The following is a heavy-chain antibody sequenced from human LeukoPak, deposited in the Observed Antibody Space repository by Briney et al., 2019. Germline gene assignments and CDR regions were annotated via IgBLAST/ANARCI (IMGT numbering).Heavy chain of an antibody. Sequence: SETLSLTCTVSGGSMSNTVYYWSWIRQPPGKGLEWIGYMYYSGSTNYNPSLKSRVTISVDTSKNQFSLKLSSVTAADTAVYYCARRGYSSGFYYFDYWGQGTLVTVSS. J-gene: IGHJ4*02. CDR3: ARRGYSSGFYYFDY. D-gene: IGHD6-19*01. CDR2: MYYSGST. CDR1: GGSMSNTVYY. V-gene: IGHV4-61*05.